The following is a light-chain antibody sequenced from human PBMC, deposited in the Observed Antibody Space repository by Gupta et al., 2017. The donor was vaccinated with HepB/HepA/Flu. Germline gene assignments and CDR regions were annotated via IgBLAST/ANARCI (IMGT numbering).Light chain of an antibody. CDR1: QSINSW. CDR2: KAS. J-gene: IGKJ1*01. CDR3: QQYNSYSRT. V-gene: IGKV1-5*03. Sequence: DIQMTQSPSTLSASVGDRVIITCRASQSINSWLAWYQQQPGKAPKLLIYKASNLESGVPSRFSGSGSGTEFTLTISSLQPDDFATYYCQQYNSYSRTFGQGTKVDIK.